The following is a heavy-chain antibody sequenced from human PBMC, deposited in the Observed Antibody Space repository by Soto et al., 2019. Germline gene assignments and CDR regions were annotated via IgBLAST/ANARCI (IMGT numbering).Heavy chain of an antibody. J-gene: IGHJ6*02. CDR2: ISYDGSNK. V-gene: IGHV3-30*18. CDR1: GFTFSSYG. CDR3: AKQDSGSYSYYYYGMDV. Sequence: PGGSLRLSCAASGFTFSSYGMHWVRQAPGKGLEWVAVISYDGSNKYYADSVKGRFTISRDNSKNTLYLQMNSLRAEDTAVYYCAKQDSGSYSYYYYGMDVWGQGXTVTVYS. D-gene: IGHD1-26*01.